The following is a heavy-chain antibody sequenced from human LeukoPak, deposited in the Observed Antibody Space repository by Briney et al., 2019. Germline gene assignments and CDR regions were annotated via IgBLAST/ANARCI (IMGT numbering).Heavy chain of an antibody. CDR2: INHSGST. CDR3: ARPYYDYVWGSYRPPDAFDI. V-gene: IGHV4-34*01. CDR1: GGSFSGYY. J-gene: IGHJ3*02. Sequence: SETLSLTCAVYGGSFSGYYWSWIRQPPGKGLEWIGEINHSGSTNYNPSLKSRVTISVDTSKNQFSLKLSSVTAADTAVYYCARPYYDYVWGSYRPPDAFDIWGQGTMVTVSS. D-gene: IGHD3-16*02.